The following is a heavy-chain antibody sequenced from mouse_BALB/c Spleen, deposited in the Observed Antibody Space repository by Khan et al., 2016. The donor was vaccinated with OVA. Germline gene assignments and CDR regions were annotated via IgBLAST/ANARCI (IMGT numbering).Heavy chain of an antibody. CDR3: ALYGSRGDY. CDR2: ILPGSGDT. J-gene: IGHJ2*01. V-gene: IGHV1-9*01. Sequence: QVQLKQSGAELMKPGASVKISCKATGFTFSNYWIEWVKQRPGHGLEWIGQILPGSGDTNYNEKFEGKATFTADTSSNTAYMQLSSLTSEDCAVYYCALYGSRGDYWGQGTTLTVSS. CDR1: GFTFSNYW. D-gene: IGHD1-1*01.